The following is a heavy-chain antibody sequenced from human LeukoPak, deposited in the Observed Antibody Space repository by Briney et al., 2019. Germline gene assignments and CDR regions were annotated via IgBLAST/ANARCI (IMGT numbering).Heavy chain of an antibody. V-gene: IGHV3-30-3*01. CDR1: GFTFSSYA. CDR3: AIFPGPLRYFDWLDDNDAFDI. Sequence: GGSLRLSCAASGFTFSSYAMHWVRQAPGKGLEWVAVISYDGSNKYYADSVKGRFTISRDNSKNTLYLQMNSLRAEDTAVYYCAIFPGPLRYFDWLDDNDAFDIWGQGTMVTVSS. CDR2: ISYDGSNK. J-gene: IGHJ3*02. D-gene: IGHD3-9*01.